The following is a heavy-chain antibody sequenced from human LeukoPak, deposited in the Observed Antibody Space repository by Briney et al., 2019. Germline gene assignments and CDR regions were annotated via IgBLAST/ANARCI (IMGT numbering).Heavy chain of an antibody. CDR1: GFTFSSYS. V-gene: IGHV3-48*01. CDR2: ISSSSSTI. CDR3: ARLIAAAGVDAFDI. Sequence: GGSLRLSCAASGFTFSSYSMNWVRQAPGKGLEWVSYISSSSSTIYYADSVKGRFTISRDNAKNSLYLQMNSLRAEDTAVYYCARLIAAAGVDAFDIWGQGTMVTVSS. J-gene: IGHJ3*02. D-gene: IGHD6-13*01.